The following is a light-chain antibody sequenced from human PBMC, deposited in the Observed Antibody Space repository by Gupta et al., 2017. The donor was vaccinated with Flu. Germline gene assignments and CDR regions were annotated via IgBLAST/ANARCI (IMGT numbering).Light chain of an antibody. CDR1: ALTKKY. V-gene: IGLV3-10*01. J-gene: IGLJ3*02. Sequence: GQTARITCSGDALTKKYAYWYQQKSGQAPVLVIDEDTKRPSGIPEKFSGSSSGTMATLTISGAQVEDEGDDDCYSKDSSGDHRVFGGGTKLTVL. CDR2: EDT. CDR3: YSKDSSGDHRV.